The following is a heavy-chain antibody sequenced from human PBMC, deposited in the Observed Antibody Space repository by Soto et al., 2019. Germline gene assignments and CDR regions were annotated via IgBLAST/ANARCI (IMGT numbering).Heavy chain of an antibody. V-gene: IGHV3-53*01. Sequence: EVQVVESGGDLIQPGGSLRLSCAASGFKVGSSYVTWVRQAPGKGLEWVSVIVSGGSTHYADSVTGRFTVSRDVSNNTVYLHMSSLRAEDTAVYFCATDSPHVGIGYFDSWGLGTLVTVSS. CDR1: GFKVGSSY. D-gene: IGHD1-26*01. CDR3: ATDSPHVGIGYFDS. CDR2: IVSGGST. J-gene: IGHJ4*02.